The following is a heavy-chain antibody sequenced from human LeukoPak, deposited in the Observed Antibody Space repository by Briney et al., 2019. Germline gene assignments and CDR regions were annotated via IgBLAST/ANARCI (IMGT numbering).Heavy chain of an antibody. J-gene: IGHJ4*02. V-gene: IGHV4-39*01. Sequence: SETLSLTCTVSGGSISSSSYYWGWIRQPPGKGLEWIGRIYYSGSTYYNPSLKSRVTISVDTSKNQFSLKLSSVTAADTAVYYCARTPPSYYYDSSGYPFDYWGQGTLVTVSS. D-gene: IGHD3-22*01. CDR1: GGSISSSSYY. CDR2: IYYSGST. CDR3: ARTPPSYYYDSSGYPFDY.